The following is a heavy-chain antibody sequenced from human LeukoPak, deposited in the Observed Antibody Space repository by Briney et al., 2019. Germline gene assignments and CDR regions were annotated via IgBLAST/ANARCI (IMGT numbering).Heavy chain of an antibody. CDR2: INRDGSTT. V-gene: IGHV3-74*01. Sequence: PGGSLRLSCVASGFTFNNHWIHWVRQAPGKGLVWVSHINRDGSTTGYADSVKGRFTISRDNAKNTLYLQMNSLRAEDTAVYYCAKVYDNQLLFNWFDPWGQGTLVTVSS. J-gene: IGHJ5*02. CDR1: GFTFNNHW. D-gene: IGHD2-2*01. CDR3: AKVYDNQLLFNWFDP.